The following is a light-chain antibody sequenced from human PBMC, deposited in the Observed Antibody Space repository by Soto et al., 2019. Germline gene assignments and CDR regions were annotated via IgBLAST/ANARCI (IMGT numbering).Light chain of an antibody. Sequence: QSVLTQPASVSGSPGQSITISCTGTSSDVGGYNYVSWYQQHPGKAPKLMIYDVSNRPSGVSNRFSGSKSGNTASLTTSGLQAEDEADYYCSSYTSRSSSTYVFGTGTKLTVL. V-gene: IGLV2-14*01. CDR3: SSYTSRSSSTYV. J-gene: IGLJ1*01. CDR2: DVS. CDR1: SSDVGGYNY.